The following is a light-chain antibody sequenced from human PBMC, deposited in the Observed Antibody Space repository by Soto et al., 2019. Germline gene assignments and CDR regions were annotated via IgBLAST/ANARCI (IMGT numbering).Light chain of an antibody. J-gene: IGKJ1*01. CDR2: KAS. Sequence: DIQMTQSPSTLSASVGDTFTVTCRASQSVSGWLAWYQQKPGKAPNLLIYKASTLQSGVQSRFSGSGSGTEFTLTIRSLQPDDFATYYCKQYNSYGTFGQGTKVDIK. V-gene: IGKV1-5*03. CDR3: KQYNSYGT. CDR1: QSVSGW.